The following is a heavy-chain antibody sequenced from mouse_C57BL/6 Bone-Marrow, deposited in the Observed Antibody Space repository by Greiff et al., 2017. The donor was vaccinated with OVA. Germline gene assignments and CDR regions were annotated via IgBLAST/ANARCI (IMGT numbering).Heavy chain of an antibody. V-gene: IGHV3-6*01. D-gene: IGHD1-1*01. CDR3: ARVGYYGRGNYFDY. J-gene: IGHJ2*01. CDR1: GYSITSGYY. Sequence: EVKLQESGPGLVKPSQSLSLTCSVTGYSITSGYYWNWIRQFPGNKLEWMGYISYDGSNNYNPSLKNRISITRDTSKNQFFLKLNSVTTEDTATYYCARVGYYGRGNYFDYWGQGTTLTVSS. CDR2: ISYDGSN.